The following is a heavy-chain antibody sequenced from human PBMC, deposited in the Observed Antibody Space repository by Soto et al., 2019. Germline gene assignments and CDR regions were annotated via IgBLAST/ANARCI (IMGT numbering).Heavy chain of an antibody. J-gene: IGHJ4*02. CDR1: GNSFTTSY. V-gene: IGHV1-46*01. D-gene: IGHD3-22*01. Sequence: GASVKVSCKASGNSFTTSYMHWVRQAPGQGLEWMGIINPSGGRTTYAQKFQGRVTMTRDTSTSTFHMELSRLTSEDTAVYYCAGLYHYDSSGYYDYWGQGTLVTVSS. CDR2: INPSGGRT. CDR3: AGLYHYDSSGYYDY.